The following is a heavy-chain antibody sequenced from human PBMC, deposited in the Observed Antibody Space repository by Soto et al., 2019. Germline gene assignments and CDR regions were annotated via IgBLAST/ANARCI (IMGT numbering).Heavy chain of an antibody. CDR2: ITGSGGDT. D-gene: IGHD6-13*01. Sequence: PGGSQRLSCAASGVTFSSYVMSWVRQSPGKGLEWEWVSAITGSGGDTYHADSVKDRFTVSRDNTKNTLYLQMNSLKAEDTAVYYCAKGSADTRPYYFDYWGQGALVTVSS. J-gene: IGHJ4*02. CDR3: AKGSADTRPYYFDY. V-gene: IGHV3-23*01. CDR1: GVTFSSYV.